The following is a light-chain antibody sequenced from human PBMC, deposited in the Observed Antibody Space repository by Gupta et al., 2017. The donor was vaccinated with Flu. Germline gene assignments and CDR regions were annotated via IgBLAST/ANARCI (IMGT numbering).Light chain of an antibody. V-gene: IGKV2-24*01. CDR3: MQDKPLIS. CDR1: QSLVYSDGNTY. CDR2: KIS. J-gene: IGKJ4*01. Sequence: DIVMTQTPLSLPVTLGQPASISCRSSQSLVYSDGNTYLSWLQQRPGQPPRLLIYKISNRFSGVPDRFSGSGAGXDFTLKXSRGEDEDVGVYYCMQDKPLISFGXGTKVEIK.